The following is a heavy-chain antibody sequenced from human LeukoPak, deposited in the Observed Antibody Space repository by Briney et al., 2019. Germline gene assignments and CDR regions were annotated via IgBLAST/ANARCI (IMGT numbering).Heavy chain of an antibody. CDR3: ARRGLRFNYGMDV. V-gene: IGHV4-59*08. D-gene: IGHD3-3*01. Sequence: SETLSLTCTVSGGSLSSYYWSWIRQPPGKGLEWIGYIYYSRSTNYNPSLKSRVTISVDTSKNQFSLKLSSVTAADTAVYYCARRGLRFNYGMDVWGQGTTVTVSS. CDR2: IYYSRST. CDR1: GGSLSSYY. J-gene: IGHJ6*02.